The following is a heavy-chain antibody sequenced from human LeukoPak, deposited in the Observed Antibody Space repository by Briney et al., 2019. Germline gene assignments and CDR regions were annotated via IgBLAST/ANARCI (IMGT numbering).Heavy chain of an antibody. J-gene: IGHJ4*02. V-gene: IGHV3-33*01. CDR3: AGGSGWYVYY. Sequence: PGGSLRLSCAASGFTFSSYGMHWGRQAPGKGLGGEAVIWYDGSDKYYADSVKGRFTISRENSKNTLYLQMNSLRAEDTAVYYCAGGSGWYVYYWGQGTLVTVSS. CDR2: IWYDGSDK. CDR1: GFTFSSYG. D-gene: IGHD6-19*01.